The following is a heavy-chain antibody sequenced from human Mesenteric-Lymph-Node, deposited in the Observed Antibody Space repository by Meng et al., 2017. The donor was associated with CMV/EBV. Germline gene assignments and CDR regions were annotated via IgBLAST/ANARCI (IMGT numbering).Heavy chain of an antibody. J-gene: IGHJ3*02. Sequence: ASVKVSCKASGYTFTRYYMHWVRQAPGQGLEWMGIINPSGGSTTYAQKFLGRVTMTRDTSTSTVYMELSSLRSEDTAVYYCARFDIVVVPAAKGGAFDIWGQGTMVTVSS. CDR1: GYTFTRYY. CDR3: ARFDIVVVPAAKGGAFDI. D-gene: IGHD2-2*01. CDR2: INPSGGST. V-gene: IGHV1-46*01.